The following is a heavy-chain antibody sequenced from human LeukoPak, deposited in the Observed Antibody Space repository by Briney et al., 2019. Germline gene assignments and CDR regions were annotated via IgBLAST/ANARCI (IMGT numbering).Heavy chain of an antibody. CDR3: ASADYGGNSFDY. J-gene: IGHJ4*02. Sequence: PSETLSLTCTVSGGSISSGSYYWSWIRQPAGKGLEWIGRIYTSGSTNYNPSLKSRVTISVDTSKNQFSLKLSSVTAADTAVYYCASADYGGNSFDYWGQGTLVTVSS. CDR1: GGSISSGSYY. V-gene: IGHV4-61*02. D-gene: IGHD4-23*01. CDR2: IYTSGST.